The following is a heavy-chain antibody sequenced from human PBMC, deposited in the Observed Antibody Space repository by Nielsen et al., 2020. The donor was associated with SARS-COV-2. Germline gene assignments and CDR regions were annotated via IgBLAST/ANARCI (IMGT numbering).Heavy chain of an antibody. D-gene: IGHD2-21*01. J-gene: IGHJ4*02. Sequence: SETLSLTCAVYGGSFSGYYWSWIRQPPGKGLEWIGEINRSGSTNYNPSLKSRVTISVDTSKNQFSLKLSSVTAADTAVYYCARKRGGALAGSFDYWGQGTLVTVSS. CDR2: INRSGST. V-gene: IGHV4-34*01. CDR1: GGSFSGYY. CDR3: ARKRGGALAGSFDY.